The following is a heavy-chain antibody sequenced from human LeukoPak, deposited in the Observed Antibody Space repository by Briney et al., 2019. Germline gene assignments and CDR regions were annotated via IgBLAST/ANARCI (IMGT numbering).Heavy chain of an antibody. V-gene: IGHV6-1*01. CDR1: GDSVSVNCDV. Sequence: RSQTLTLTCTISGDSVSVNCDVWNWITQSPSRGLEWLGRTYYKSKWYNDYAVSMKSRITISPDTSKNQFSLQLNSVTPEDTAVYYCARDADWGYDAFDIWGQGTMVTVSS. CDR2: TYYKSKWYN. J-gene: IGHJ3*02. D-gene: IGHD7-27*01. CDR3: ARDADWGYDAFDI.